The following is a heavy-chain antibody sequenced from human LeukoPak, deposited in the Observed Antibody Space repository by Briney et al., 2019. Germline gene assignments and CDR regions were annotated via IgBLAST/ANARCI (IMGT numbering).Heavy chain of an antibody. D-gene: IGHD4-17*01. V-gene: IGHV4-30-4*01. Sequence: SETLSLTCTVSGGSISSGDYYWSWTRQPPGKGLAGIGYIYYSGSTYYNPSLKSRATISVDTSKNQFTLKRTSVTAADTAVYNCARVTTVTTVVTYWGQGTLVTVSS. CDR2: IYYSGST. J-gene: IGHJ4*02. CDR3: ARVTTVTTVVTY. CDR1: GGSISSGDYY.